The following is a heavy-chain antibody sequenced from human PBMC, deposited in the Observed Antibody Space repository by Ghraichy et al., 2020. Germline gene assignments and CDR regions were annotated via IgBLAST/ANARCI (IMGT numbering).Heavy chain of an antibody. Sequence: GGSLRLSCAASGFTFSSYGMHWVRQAPGKGLEWVAVIWYDGSNKYYADSVKGRFTISRDNSKNTLYLQMNSLRAEDTAVYYCARDHEQLVTDYYYYYGMDVWGQGTTVTVSS. CDR3: ARDHEQLVTDYYYYYGMDV. D-gene: IGHD6-6*01. V-gene: IGHV3-33*01. CDR2: IWYDGSNK. J-gene: IGHJ6*02. CDR1: GFTFSSYG.